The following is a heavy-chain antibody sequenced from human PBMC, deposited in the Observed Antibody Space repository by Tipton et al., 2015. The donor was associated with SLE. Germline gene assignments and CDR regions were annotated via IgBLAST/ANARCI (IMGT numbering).Heavy chain of an antibody. Sequence: KPSETLFLTCTVSGGSISSYYWSWIRQPPGKGLEWMGIIYPGDSDTRYNPSFQGQVTFSADKSLNTAYLRWRSLKASDSAIYYCAKQGDGGMDVWGQGTTVTV. CDR1: GGSISSYY. J-gene: IGHJ6*02. D-gene: IGHD3-10*01. CDR3: AKQGDGGMDV. CDR2: IYPGDSDT. V-gene: IGHV5-51*01.